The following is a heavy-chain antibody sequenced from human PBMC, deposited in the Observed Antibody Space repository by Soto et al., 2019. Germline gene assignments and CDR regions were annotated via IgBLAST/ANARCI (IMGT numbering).Heavy chain of an antibody. CDR3: AREKWFGQTPFDF. D-gene: IGHD3-10*01. CDR1: GFTLNDFG. CDR2: ISGYDGNT. Sequence: ASVKVSCKASGFTLNDFGVSWVRQAPGQGLEWMGWISGYDGNTNFAQKYEGRVTMTIDSSTSTAYMELRNLRSDDTAMYYCAREKWFGQTPFDFWGQGTLVTVS. V-gene: IGHV1-18*01. J-gene: IGHJ4*02.